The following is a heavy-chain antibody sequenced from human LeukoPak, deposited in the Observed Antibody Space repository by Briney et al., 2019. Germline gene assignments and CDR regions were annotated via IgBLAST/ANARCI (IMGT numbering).Heavy chain of an antibody. Sequence: ASVKVSCKASGYTFSSYYIHWVRQAPGQGFEWMGIINPSGGGTGYAQKFQGRVTMTRDTSTNTVYMELSSLRSEDTAVYYCARDSVSCGGDCYPSGAFDIWGQGTLVTVSS. CDR1: GYTFSSYY. D-gene: IGHD2-21*01. CDR2: INPSGGGT. CDR3: ARDSVSCGGDCYPSGAFDI. J-gene: IGHJ3*02. V-gene: IGHV1-46*01.